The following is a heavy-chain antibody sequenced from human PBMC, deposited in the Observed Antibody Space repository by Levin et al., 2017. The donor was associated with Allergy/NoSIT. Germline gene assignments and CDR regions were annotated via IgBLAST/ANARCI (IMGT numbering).Heavy chain of an antibody. D-gene: IGHD1-26*01. J-gene: IGHJ4*02. CDR1: GFTFSSYA. V-gene: IGHV3-23*01. Sequence: GESLKISCAASGFTFSSYAMSWVRQAPGKGLEWVSAISGSGGSTYYADSVKGRFTISRDNSKNTLYLQMNSLRAEDTAVYYCAKDRGDRRIVGATYFDYWGQGTLVTVSS. CDR2: ISGSGGST. CDR3: AKDRGDRRIVGATYFDY.